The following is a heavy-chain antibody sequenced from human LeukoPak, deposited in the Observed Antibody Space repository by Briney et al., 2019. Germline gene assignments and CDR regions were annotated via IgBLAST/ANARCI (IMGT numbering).Heavy chain of an antibody. CDR1: GFTFSSYS. CDR2: ISSSGSHT. J-gene: IGHJ4*02. V-gene: IGHV3-21*01. Sequence: GGSLRLSCAASGFTFSSYSMNWVRQAPGKGLEWVSSISSSGSHTYRADSVKGRFTISRDNARNSLYLQMNSLRADDTAVYYCAGGGITTFDYWGKGSLVTVSS. CDR3: AGGGITTFDY. D-gene: IGHD3-22*01.